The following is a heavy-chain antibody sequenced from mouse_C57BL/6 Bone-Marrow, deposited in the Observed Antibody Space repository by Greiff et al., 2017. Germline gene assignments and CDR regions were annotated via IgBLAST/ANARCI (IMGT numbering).Heavy chain of an antibody. V-gene: IGHV5-6*01. Sequence: EVQVVESGGDLVKPGGSLKLSCAASGFTFSSYGMSWVRQTPDKRLEWVATISSGGSYTYYPDSVKGRFTIARDNAKNTLYLQMSILKSEDTAMYCGARSGMVKGYFDYWGQGTTLTVSA. CDR3: ARSGMVKGYFDY. J-gene: IGHJ2*01. D-gene: IGHD2-2*01. CDR2: ISSGGSYT. CDR1: GFTFSSYG.